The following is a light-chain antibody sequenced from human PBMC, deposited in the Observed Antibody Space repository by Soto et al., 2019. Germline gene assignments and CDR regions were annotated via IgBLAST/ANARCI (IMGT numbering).Light chain of an antibody. V-gene: IGLV2-14*01. CDR3: ISYSGISMSYD. J-gene: IGLJ1*01. CDR2: GVS. CDR1: MSDICSYNY. Sequence: SVVTQPCSVSGYTGEEGTTSCRGTMSDICSYNYVAWYQQFPGKTPKILIYGVSNRPSGVSSRFSGSKSGNTASLTISWLHAEDEADYYCISYSGISMSYDFGSGTRV.